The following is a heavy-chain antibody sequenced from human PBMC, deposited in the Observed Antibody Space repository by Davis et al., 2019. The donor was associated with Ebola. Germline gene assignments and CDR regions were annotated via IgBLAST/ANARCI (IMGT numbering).Heavy chain of an antibody. CDR2: IIPIFGTA. D-gene: IGHD3-10*01. V-gene: IGHV1-69*06. CDR3: ARDVDTMVQGVRSWWFDP. CDR1: GGTFSSYA. Sequence: AASVKVSCKASGGTFSSYAISWVRQAPGQGLEWMGGIIPIFGTANYAQKFQGRVTITADKSTSTAYMELSSLRSEDTAVYYCARDVDTMVQGVRSWWFDPWGQGTLVTVSS. J-gene: IGHJ5*02.